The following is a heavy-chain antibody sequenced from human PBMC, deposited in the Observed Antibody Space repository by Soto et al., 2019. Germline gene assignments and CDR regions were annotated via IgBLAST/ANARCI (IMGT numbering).Heavy chain of an antibody. V-gene: IGHV4-59*01. D-gene: IGHD3-3*01. CDR2: IYYSGST. CDR1: GGSISSYY. Sequence: SETLSLTCTVSGGSISSYYWSWIWQPPGKGLEWIGYIYYSGSTNYNPSLKSRVTISVDTSKNQFSLKLSSVTAADTAVYYCARDQFPPRGVTSFGVVSRPYYGMDVWGQRSTDTVSS. J-gene: IGHJ6*02. CDR3: ARDQFPPRGVTSFGVVSRPYYGMDV.